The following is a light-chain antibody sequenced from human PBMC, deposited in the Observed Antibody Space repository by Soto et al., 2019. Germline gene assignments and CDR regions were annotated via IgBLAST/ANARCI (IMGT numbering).Light chain of an antibody. CDR3: QQSYITPWT. CDR2: AAS. CDR1: QSISSY. J-gene: IGKJ1*01. Sequence: DIQMPQYPSSLSASVGDRVTITCRASQSISSYLNWYQQKPGKAPKLLIYAASSLQSGVPSRFSGSGSGTDFTLTISSLQPEDFATYYCQQSYITPWTCGQGTKVEIK. V-gene: IGKV1-39*01.